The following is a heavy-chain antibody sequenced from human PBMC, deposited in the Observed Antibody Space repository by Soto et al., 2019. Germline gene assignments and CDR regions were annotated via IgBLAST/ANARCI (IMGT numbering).Heavy chain of an antibody. CDR2: IYYSGST. CDR3: ARNYDYIWGSYRPPNWFDP. J-gene: IGHJ5*02. V-gene: IGHV4-39*01. CDR1: GGSISSSSYY. D-gene: IGHD3-16*02. Sequence: SETLSLTCTVSGGSISSSSYYWGWIRQPPGKGLEWIGSIYYSGSTYYNPSLKSRVTISVDTSKNQFSLKLSSVTAADTAVYYCARNYDYIWGSYRPPNWFDPWGQGTLVTVSS.